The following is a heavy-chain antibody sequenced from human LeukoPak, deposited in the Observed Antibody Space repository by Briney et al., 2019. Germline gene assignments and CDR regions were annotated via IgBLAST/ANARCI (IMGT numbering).Heavy chain of an antibody. J-gene: IGHJ4*02. CDR2: INPSGGST. V-gene: IGHV1-46*01. CDR1: GYTFTSYY. CDR3: ARDLGEYYDSSGPNSDY. D-gene: IGHD3-22*01. Sequence: GASVKVSCKASGYTFTSYYMHWVRQAPGQGLEWMGIINPSGGSTSYAQKFQGRVTMTRDMSTSTVYMELSSLRSEDTAVYYCARDLGEYYDSSGPNSDYWGQGTLVTVSS.